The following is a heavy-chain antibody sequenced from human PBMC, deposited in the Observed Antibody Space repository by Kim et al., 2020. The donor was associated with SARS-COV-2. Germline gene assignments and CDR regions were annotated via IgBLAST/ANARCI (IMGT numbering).Heavy chain of an antibody. CDR1: GGTFSSFG. CDR3: ARGPRTAAAGTVYYHYGMDV. J-gene: IGHJ6*02. V-gene: IGHV1-69*06. CDR2: IIPIYGTT. D-gene: IGHD6-13*01. Sequence: SVKVSCKTSGGTFSSFGITWVRQAPGQGLEWVGTIIPIYGTTNYAQKYQGRVTITADKSTSATYMEMSSLRSDDTALYYCARGPRTAAAGTVYYHYGMDVWGQGTSVTVSS.